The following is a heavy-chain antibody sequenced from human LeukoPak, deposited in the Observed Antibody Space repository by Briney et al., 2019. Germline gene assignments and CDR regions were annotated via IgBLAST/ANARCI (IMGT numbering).Heavy chain of an antibody. D-gene: IGHD2-15*01. CDR2: ISGDGGST. CDR1: GFTFDDYA. Sequence: GGSLRLSCAASGFTFDDYAMHWVRQAPGKGLEWVSLISGDGGSTYYADSVKGRFTISRDNSKNSLYLHMNSLRTEDTALYYCAKDTCSGGSCTPGDYWGQGTLVTVSS. V-gene: IGHV3-43*02. CDR3: AKDTCSGGSCTPGDY. J-gene: IGHJ4*02.